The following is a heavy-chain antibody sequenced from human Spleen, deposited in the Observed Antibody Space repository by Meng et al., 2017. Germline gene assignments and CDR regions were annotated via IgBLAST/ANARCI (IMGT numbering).Heavy chain of an antibody. J-gene: IGHJ6*02. D-gene: IGHD5-12*01. Sequence: ASVKVSCKASGYTFTSYDINWVRQATGQGLEWMGWMNPNSGNTGYAQKFQGRVTMTRNTSISTAYMELSSLRSEDTAVYYCARDHSGYDEGTFYYYYYCGMDVWGQGTTVTVSS. V-gene: IGHV1-8*01. CDR1: GYTFTSYD. CDR3: ARDHSGYDEGTFYYYYYCGMDV. CDR2: MNPNSGNT.